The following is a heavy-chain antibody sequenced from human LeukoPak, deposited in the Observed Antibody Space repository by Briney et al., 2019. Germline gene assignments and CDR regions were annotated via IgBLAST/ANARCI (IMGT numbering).Heavy chain of an antibody. D-gene: IGHD1-26*01. J-gene: IGHJ4*02. CDR2: IRSSGDRT. V-gene: IGHV3-64*04. CDR3: ARDRSYSLDY. CDR1: GFTFSNSD. Sequence: GGSLRLSCSASGFTFSNSDLHWVRQAPGKGLEYVSRIRSSGDRTNYADSVKGRFTISRDNAKNTLYLQMNSLRAEDTAVYFCARDRSYSLDYWGQGTLVTVSS.